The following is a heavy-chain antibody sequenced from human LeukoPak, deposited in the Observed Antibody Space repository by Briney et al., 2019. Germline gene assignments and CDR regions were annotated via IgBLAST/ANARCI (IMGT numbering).Heavy chain of an antibody. Sequence: GGSLRLSCAASGFTFSSYWMHWVRQAPGKGPVWVSRVDVHGQGSAYADSVKGRFTISRDNAKNTLSLQMNSLSAEDTAVYYCARSNYDSTTFYYHLDLWGQGTLVTVSS. J-gene: IGHJ5*02. CDR1: GFTFSSYW. D-gene: IGHD2/OR15-2a*01. CDR3: ARSNYDSTTFYYHLDL. CDR2: VDVHGQGS. V-gene: IGHV3-74*01.